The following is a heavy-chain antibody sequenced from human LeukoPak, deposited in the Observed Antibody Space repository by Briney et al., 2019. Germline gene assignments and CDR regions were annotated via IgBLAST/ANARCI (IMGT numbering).Heavy chain of an antibody. CDR2: IQYDGSNE. J-gene: IGHJ6*03. CDR1: RFTFSSYG. Sequence: GGSLRLSCAASRFTFSSYGVHWVRQAPGKGLEWVAYIQYDGSNEQYADSVKGRFSISRDSSKNILYLQMNSLRAEDTAVYYCAKDRCSNGVGCYYYYMDVWGKGTTVTISS. CDR3: AKDRCSNGVGCYYYYMDV. V-gene: IGHV3-30*02. D-gene: IGHD2-8*01.